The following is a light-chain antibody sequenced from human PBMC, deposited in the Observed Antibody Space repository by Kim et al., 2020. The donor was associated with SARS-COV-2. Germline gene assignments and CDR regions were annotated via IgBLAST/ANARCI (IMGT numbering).Light chain of an antibody. V-gene: IGKV3-20*01. CDR2: GTS. CDR1: QTVLSNY. Sequence: EIGLTQSPGTLSLSPGERATLSCRASQTVLSNYLAWYQQKPGQAPRLLISGTSRRATGIPDRFSGSGSGTEFTLTTSRLEPEDFVVYFCHQYGRAPVTFGRGTRLEIK. CDR3: HQYGRAPVT. J-gene: IGKJ5*01.